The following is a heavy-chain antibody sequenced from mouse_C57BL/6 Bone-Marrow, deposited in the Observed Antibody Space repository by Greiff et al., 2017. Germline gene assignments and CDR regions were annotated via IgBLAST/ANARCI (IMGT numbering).Heavy chain of an antibody. CDR1: GFNIKDDY. CDR3: TTRGLYDGYPYYFDY. Sequence: EVQLQQSGAELVRPGASVKLSCTASGFNIKDDYMHWVKQRPEQGLEWIGWIDPENGDTEYASKFQGKATITADTSSNTAYLQLSSLTSEDTAVYYCTTRGLYDGYPYYFDYWGQGTTLTVSS. CDR2: IDPENGDT. V-gene: IGHV14-4*01. D-gene: IGHD2-3*01. J-gene: IGHJ2*01.